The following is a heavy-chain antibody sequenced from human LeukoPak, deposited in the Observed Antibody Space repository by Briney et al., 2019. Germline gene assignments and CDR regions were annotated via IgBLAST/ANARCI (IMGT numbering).Heavy chain of an antibody. CDR1: GGSFSGYY. CDR3: AKVWGSHNLDF. J-gene: IGHJ4*02. Sequence: ASETLSLTCAVYGGSFSGYYWSWIRQPPGKGLEWIGEINHSGSINYNPSLKSRVTISVDTSKNQFSPKLSSVTAPDTAGSYCAKVWGSHNLDFWGQGNLVNVS. CDR2: INHSGSI. V-gene: IGHV4-34*01. D-gene: IGHD7-27*01.